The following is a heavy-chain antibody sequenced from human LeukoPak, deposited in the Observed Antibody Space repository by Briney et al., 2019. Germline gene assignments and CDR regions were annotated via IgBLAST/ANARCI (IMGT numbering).Heavy chain of an antibody. CDR1: GFTVSSNY. J-gene: IGHJ5*02. Sequence: GGSLRLSCAASGFTVSSNYMSWVRQAPGKGLEGVSVIYSGGSTYYADSVKGRFTISRDNSKNTLYLQMNSLRAEDTAVYYCARAAIAAAGRISWGQGTLVTVSS. D-gene: IGHD6-13*01. V-gene: IGHV3-66*01. CDR3: ARAAIAAAGRIS. CDR2: IYSGGST.